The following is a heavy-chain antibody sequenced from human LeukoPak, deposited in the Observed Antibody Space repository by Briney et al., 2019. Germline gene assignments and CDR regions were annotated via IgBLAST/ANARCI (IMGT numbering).Heavy chain of an antibody. J-gene: IGHJ4*02. CDR1: GGSISSSSYY. D-gene: IGHD2-2*01. V-gene: IGHV4-39*01. Sequence: SETLSLTRTVSGGSISSSSYYWGWIRQPPGKGLEWIGSIYYSGSTYYNPSLKSRVTISVDTSKNQFSLKLSSVTAADTAVYYCARLRIPSPAYYFDYWGQGTLVTVSS. CDR3: ARLRIPSPAYYFDY. CDR2: IYYSGST.